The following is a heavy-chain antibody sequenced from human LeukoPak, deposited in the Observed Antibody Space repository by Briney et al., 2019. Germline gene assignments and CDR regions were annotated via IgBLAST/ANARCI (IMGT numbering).Heavy chain of an antibody. J-gene: IGHJ4*02. CDR1: GGSISSSSYY. D-gene: IGHD2-21*01. CDR2: IYYSGST. Sequence: SETLSLTCTVSGGSISSSSYYWGWIRQPPGKGLEWIGSIYYSGSTYYNPSLKSRVTISVDTSKNQFSLKLSSVTAADTAVYYCARHRVALAYCGGDCSYWGQGTLVTVSS. V-gene: IGHV4-39*01. CDR3: ARHRVALAYCGGDCSY.